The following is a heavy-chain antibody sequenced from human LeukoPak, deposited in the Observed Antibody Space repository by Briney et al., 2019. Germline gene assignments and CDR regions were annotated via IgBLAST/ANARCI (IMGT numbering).Heavy chain of an antibody. D-gene: IGHD6-13*01. CDR2: IYPGDSDT. J-gene: IGHJ6*02. V-gene: IGHV5-51*01. Sequence: NLGESLKISCKGSGYSFTSYWIGWVRQMPGKGLEWMGIIYPGDSDTRYSPSFQGQVTISADKSISTAYLQWSSLKASDTAMYYCARHAHSSSLSYYYYYGMDVWGQGTTVTVSS. CDR1: GYSFTSYW. CDR3: ARHAHSSSLSYYYYYGMDV.